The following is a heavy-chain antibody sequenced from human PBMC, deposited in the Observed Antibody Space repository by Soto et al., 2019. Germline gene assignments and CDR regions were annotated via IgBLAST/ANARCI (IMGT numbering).Heavy chain of an antibody. Sequence: GGSLRLSCAASGFTFSSYAMSWVRQAPGKGLEWVSAISGSGGSTYSADSMKGRFTNSRDNSKNTLYLQMNSLRAEDTAVYYCAKMSDYNVKYFQHWGQGTLVTVSS. J-gene: IGHJ1*01. CDR2: ISGSGGST. V-gene: IGHV3-23*01. CDR1: GFTFSSYA. CDR3: AKMSDYNVKYFQH. D-gene: IGHD4-17*01.